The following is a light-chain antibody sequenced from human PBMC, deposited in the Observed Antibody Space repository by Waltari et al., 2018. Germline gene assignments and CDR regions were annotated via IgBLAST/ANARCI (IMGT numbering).Light chain of an antibody. CDR1: VHVAINY. CDR2: GAS. J-gene: IGKJ1*01. Sequence: EVVLTQSPGTLPLSPGERATLSCRASVHVAINYLAWYQQKLGQAPRLLIYGASGRASGIPDRFSGSGSGTDFTLTISRLEPEDFAVYYYQQYGTSPWTFGQGTKVEIK. V-gene: IGKV3-20*01. CDR3: QQYGTSPWT.